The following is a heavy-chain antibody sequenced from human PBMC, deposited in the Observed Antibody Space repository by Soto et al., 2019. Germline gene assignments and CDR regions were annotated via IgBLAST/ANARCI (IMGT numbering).Heavy chain of an antibody. Sequence: QVQLVESGGGVVQPGGSLRLSCTTSGFTFNTYGMHWFRQAPGKGLEWVAIIWDDGSNNYYADSVKGLLTISRDNSKKALYLRMNSLRAGDTALYYCARAVCTGAYCYSWPFNYGVDVWGQGSTVTVSS. V-gene: IGHV3-33*08. CDR3: ARAVCTGAYCYSWPFNYGVDV. J-gene: IGHJ6*02. D-gene: IGHD2-15*01. CDR1: GFTFNTYG. CDR2: IWDDGSNN.